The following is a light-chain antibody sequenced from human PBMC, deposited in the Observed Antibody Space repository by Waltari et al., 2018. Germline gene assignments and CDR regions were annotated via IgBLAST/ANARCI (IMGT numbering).Light chain of an antibody. CDR1: QGISNY. CDR2: SAA. CDR3: QQYNTAPPLT. Sequence: DIQMTQSPSSLSASVGDTVTNTCRASQGISNYLAWYQQKPGKLPNLLIYSAATLHSGVPSRFSGSGSGTEFTLTISSLQPEDAATYDCQQYNTAPPLTFGPGTKVEIK. V-gene: IGKV1-27*01. J-gene: IGKJ3*01.